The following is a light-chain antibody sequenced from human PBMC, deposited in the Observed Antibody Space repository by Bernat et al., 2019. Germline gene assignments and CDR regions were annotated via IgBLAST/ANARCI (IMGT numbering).Light chain of an antibody. V-gene: IGKV1-6*02. CDR1: QVIGKD. CDR2: SVS. CDR3: LQSYNYPRT. Sequence: AIQMTQSPSSLSASVGDRVTITCRASQVIGKDLGWYQQRPGKAPELLIYSVSSLNSGVPSRFSGSGSGTDFALTISSLQPEDFVSYYCLQSYNYPRTFGQGTRVEIK. J-gene: IGKJ1*01.